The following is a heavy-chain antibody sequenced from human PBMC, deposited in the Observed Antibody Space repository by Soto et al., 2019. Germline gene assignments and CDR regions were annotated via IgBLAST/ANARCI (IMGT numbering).Heavy chain of an antibody. D-gene: IGHD4-17*01. CDR2: ISSSGSTI. CDR3: ARASDSYGYYYYYMDV. Sequence: ESGGGLVTPGGSLRLSCAASGFTFSDYYMSWIRQAPGKGLEWVSYISSSGSTIYYADSVKGRFTISRDNAKNSLYLQMNSLRAEDTAVYYCARASDSYGYYYYYMDVWGKGTTVTVSS. V-gene: IGHV3-11*01. J-gene: IGHJ6*03. CDR1: GFTFSDYY.